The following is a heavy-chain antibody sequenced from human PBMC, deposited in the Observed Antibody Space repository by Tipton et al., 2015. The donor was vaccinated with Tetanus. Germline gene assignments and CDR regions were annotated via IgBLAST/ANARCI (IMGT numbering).Heavy chain of an antibody. V-gene: IGHV4-39*07. CDR1: GDSISSSEYY. Sequence: TLSLTCTVSGDSISSSEYYWGWIRQPPGEGLEWIGEINHSGSTKYNPSLKSRVTISVDTSGNLFSLKLSSVTAADTAVYYCVRGASWGKGWYFDLWGRGTLVTVSS. CDR2: INHSGST. D-gene: IGHD3-16*01. CDR3: VRGASWGKGWYFDL. J-gene: IGHJ2*01.